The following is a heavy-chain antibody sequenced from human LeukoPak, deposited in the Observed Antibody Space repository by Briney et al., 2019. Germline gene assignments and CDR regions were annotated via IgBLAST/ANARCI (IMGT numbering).Heavy chain of an antibody. CDR2: ISGSGAST. CDR3: AKDSGNRDNWFDP. Sequence: PGGSLRLSCAASGFTISNYWMSWVRQAPGKGLEWVSDISGSGASTYYADSVKGRFTISRDNSKNTLYLQMNSLRAEDTAVYYCAKDSGNRDNWFDPWGQGTLVTVSS. J-gene: IGHJ5*02. V-gene: IGHV3-23*01. D-gene: IGHD1-14*01. CDR1: GFTISNYW.